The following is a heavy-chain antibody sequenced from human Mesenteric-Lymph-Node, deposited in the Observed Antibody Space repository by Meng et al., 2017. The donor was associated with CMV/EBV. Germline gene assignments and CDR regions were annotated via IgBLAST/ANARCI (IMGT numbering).Heavy chain of an antibody. D-gene: IGHD4-11*01. CDR3: ARERHDYSNYVDY. CDR2: ISSSSSYI. Sequence: GESLKISCAASGFTFSSYSMNWVRQAPGKGLEWVSSISSSSSYIYYADSVKGRFTISRDNSKNTLYLQMNSLRAEDTAVYYCARERHDYSNYVDYWGQGTLVTVSS. CDR1: GFTFSSYS. V-gene: IGHV3-21*01. J-gene: IGHJ4*02.